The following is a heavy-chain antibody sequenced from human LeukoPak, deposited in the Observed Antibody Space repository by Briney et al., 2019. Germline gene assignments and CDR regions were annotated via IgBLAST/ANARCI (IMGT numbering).Heavy chain of an antibody. V-gene: IGHV4-61*02. CDR1: GDSVTSDTYS. CDR3: ASMKPWNLGTDYGDPGALYV. Sequence: SETLSLACTLSGDSVTSDTYSWSWIRQPAGMQLEWIGRIYTSGTTNYNPSLRSRVTMSIDTSKNQFSLKLNSVTAADTAVYYCASMKPWNLGTDYGDPGALYVWGQGTLVTVSS. D-gene: IGHD4-17*01. CDR2: IYTSGTT. J-gene: IGHJ4*02.